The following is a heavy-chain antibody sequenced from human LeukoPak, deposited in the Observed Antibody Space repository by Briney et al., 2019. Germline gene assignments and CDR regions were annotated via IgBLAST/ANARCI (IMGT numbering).Heavy chain of an antibody. CDR3: ARVDSSGWYLV. J-gene: IGHJ4*02. CDR1: GFTFSNYE. V-gene: IGHV3-48*03. Sequence: PGGSLRLSCAASGFTFSNYEMNWVRQAPGKGLEWVSYISSSGSTIYYADSVKGRFTISRDNAKNSLYLQMNSLRAEDTAVYYCARVDSSGWYLVWGQGTLDTVSS. D-gene: IGHD6-19*01. CDR2: ISSSGSTI.